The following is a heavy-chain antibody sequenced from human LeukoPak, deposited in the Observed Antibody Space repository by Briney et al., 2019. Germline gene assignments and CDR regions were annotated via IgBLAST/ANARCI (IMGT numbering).Heavy chain of an antibody. CDR1: GYTFTDYW. CDR2: IKPTTGRT. J-gene: IGHJ4*02. CDR3: ARVVGQGTAMPSRDFFDY. V-gene: IGHV1-2*02. Sequence: GPSVKVSCKASGYTFTDYWIHWVRQAPGQGLEWMGWIKPTTGRTDSAQKFQGRFTVTRDTSISTVYMDLSSLRSDDTAIYYCARVVGQGTAMPSRDFFDYWGQGTLVTVSS. D-gene: IGHD5-18*01.